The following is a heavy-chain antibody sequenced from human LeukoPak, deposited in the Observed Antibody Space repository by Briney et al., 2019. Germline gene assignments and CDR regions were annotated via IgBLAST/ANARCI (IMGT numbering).Heavy chain of an antibody. V-gene: IGHV4-34*01. Sequence: SETLSLTCAVYGGPFSGYYWSWIRQPPGKGLEWIGEINHSGSTNYNPSLKSRVTISVDTSKNQFSLKLSSVTAADTAVYYCARGRSVPSWFDPWGQGTLVTVSS. CDR1: GGPFSGYY. J-gene: IGHJ5*02. CDR3: ARGRSVPSWFDP. CDR2: INHSGST.